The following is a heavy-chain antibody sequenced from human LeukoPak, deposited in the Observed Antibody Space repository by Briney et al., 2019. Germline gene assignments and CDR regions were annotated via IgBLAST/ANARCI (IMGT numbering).Heavy chain of an antibody. V-gene: IGHV1-69*13. CDR3: ARDSRVYSSGWYYYYYMDV. CDR1: GGTFSSYA. J-gene: IGHJ6*03. CDR2: IIPIFGTA. D-gene: IGHD6-19*01. Sequence: SVKVSCKASGGTFSSYAISWVRQAPGQGLEWIGGIIPIFGTANYAQKFQGRVTITADESTSTAYMELSSLRSEDTAVYYCARDSRVYSSGWYYYYYMDVWGKGTTVTVSS.